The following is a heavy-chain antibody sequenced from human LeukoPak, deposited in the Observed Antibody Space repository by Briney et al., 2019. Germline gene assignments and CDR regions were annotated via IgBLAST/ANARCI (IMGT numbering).Heavy chain of an antibody. CDR2: IKQDGSEK. CDR1: GFTLSTYW. V-gene: IGHV3-7*01. CDR3: ARDWGGGRSCSNDY. J-gene: IGHJ4*02. D-gene: IGHD2-15*01. Sequence: GGSLRLPWAAAGFTLSTYWISWVRQAPGEWLEWVANIKQDGSEKNYVDSVKGRFTISRDSAKNSLYLQMNSLRAEDTAVYYCARDWGGGRSCSNDYWGQGTLVTVSS.